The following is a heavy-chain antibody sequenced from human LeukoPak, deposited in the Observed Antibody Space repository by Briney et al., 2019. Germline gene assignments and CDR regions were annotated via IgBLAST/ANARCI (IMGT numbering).Heavy chain of an antibody. CDR1: GGSISSSSYY. J-gene: IGHJ4*02. CDR2: IYYTGST. D-gene: IGHD3-9*01. V-gene: IGHV4-39*01. Sequence: SETLSLTCTVSGGSISSSSYYWDWIRQPPGKGLEWIGSIYYTGSTYYNPSLKSRVTISVDTSKNQFSLKLSSVTAADTAVYYCARRTILTGSDYWGQGTLVTVSS. CDR3: ARRTILTGSDY.